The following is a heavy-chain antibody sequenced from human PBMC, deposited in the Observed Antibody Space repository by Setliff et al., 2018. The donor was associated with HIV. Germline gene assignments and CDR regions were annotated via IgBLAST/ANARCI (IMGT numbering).Heavy chain of an antibody. Sequence: PSETLSLTCTVSGGSISSYCWNWIRQSPGRGLEWIGFIFSSGSTKYNPSLQSRVTMSIDTSRNQFSLRLTSVTAEDTAVYYCARLRYSVFDYWGHRTLVTVSS. CDR1: GGSISSYC. D-gene: IGHD3-9*01. CDR3: ARLRYSVFDY. J-gene: IGHJ4*01. CDR2: IFSSGST. V-gene: IGHV4-4*09.